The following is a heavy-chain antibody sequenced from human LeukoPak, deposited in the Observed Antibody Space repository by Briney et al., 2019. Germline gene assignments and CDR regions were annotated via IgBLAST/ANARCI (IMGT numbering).Heavy chain of an antibody. CDR3: ARQGYSGSYSTRATAFDY. CDR1: GGSISSSSYY. V-gene: IGHV4-39*01. J-gene: IGHJ4*02. Sequence: PSETLSLTCTVSGGSISSSSYYWGWIRQPPGKGLEWIGSIYYSGSTYYNPSLKSRVTTPVDTSQNQFSLKLTSVTAADTAVYYCARQGYSGSYSTRATAFDYWGQGTLVTVSS. D-gene: IGHD6-13*01. CDR2: IYYSGST.